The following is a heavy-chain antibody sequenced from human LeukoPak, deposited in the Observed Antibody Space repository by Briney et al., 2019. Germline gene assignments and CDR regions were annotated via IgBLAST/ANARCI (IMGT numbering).Heavy chain of an antibody. Sequence: GGSLRLSCAASGFTFSSYSMNWVRQAPGKGLEWVSSISSSSNYVFYADSVKGRITISRDNAKNSLYLQINSLRAEDTAVYYCAKGGYSYAVNWWGQGTLVTVSS. J-gene: IGHJ4*02. CDR3: AKGGYSYAVNW. CDR2: ISSSSNYV. D-gene: IGHD5-18*01. CDR1: GFTFSSYS. V-gene: IGHV3-21*04.